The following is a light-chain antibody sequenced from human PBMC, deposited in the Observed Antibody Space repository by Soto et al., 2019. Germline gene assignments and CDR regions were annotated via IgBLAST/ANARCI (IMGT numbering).Light chain of an antibody. CDR2: GAS. CDR3: QEYGSSRT. Sequence: EIVLTQSPATLSLSPGERATLSCRASQSVSSSNLAWYQQTPGQAPRLLMYGASSRATGIPDRFSGSGSGTDSTLTISRLEPEDFAVYYCQEYGSSRTFGQGTKVDIK. V-gene: IGKV3-20*01. CDR1: QSVSSSN. J-gene: IGKJ1*01.